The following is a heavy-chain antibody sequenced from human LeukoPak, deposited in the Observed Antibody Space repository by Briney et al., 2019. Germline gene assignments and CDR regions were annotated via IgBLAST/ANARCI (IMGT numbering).Heavy chain of an antibody. Sequence: GGSLRLSCVVSGFTFNGCWMNWVRQAPGKGLEWVAHINPDGRDTYYVDSVKGRFTISRDNAQNSMYLQMNSLRVEDTAVYYCTSWGDTTAEYFQRWGQGTLVTVSS. CDR1: GFTFNGCW. J-gene: IGHJ1*01. D-gene: IGHD2-21*02. CDR3: TSWGDTTAEYFQR. V-gene: IGHV3-7*01. CDR2: INPDGRDT.